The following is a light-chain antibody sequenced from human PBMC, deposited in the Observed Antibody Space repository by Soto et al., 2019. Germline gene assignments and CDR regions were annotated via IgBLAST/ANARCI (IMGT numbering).Light chain of an antibody. V-gene: IGKV3-11*01. Sequence: IVFTQSPCTLSSSPGERATLSCRASQSVSSYLAWYQQKPGRAPRLLIYDASNRATGIPARFSGSGSGTEFTLTISSLESEDFAVYYCQQYNNWPWTFGQGTKVDIK. CDR1: QSVSSY. J-gene: IGKJ1*01. CDR3: QQYNNWPWT. CDR2: DAS.